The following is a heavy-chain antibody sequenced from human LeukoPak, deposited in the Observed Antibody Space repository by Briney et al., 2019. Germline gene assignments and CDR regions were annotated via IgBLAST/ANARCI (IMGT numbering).Heavy chain of an antibody. D-gene: IGHD4-17*01. CDR2: ISGSGGST. V-gene: IGHV3-23*01. CDR3: ARHGTSDYGDYVTFDY. CDR1: GFTFSSYA. J-gene: IGHJ4*02. Sequence: PGGSLRLSCAASGFTFSSYAMSWVRQAPGKGLEWVSAISGSGGSTYYADSVKGRFTISRDNAKNSLYLQMNSLRAEDTAVYYCARHGTSDYGDYVTFDYWGQGTLVTVSS.